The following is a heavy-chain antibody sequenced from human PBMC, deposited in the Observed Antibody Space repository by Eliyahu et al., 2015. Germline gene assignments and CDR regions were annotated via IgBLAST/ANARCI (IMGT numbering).Heavy chain of an antibody. Sequence: EVLLVDSGGGLVQPGGSLRLSCVASGFXLXXYEMNWVRQAPGKGLEWVSYISCGGDAINYADSVKGRFTISRDNAKNSLYLQMGSLRVEDTAVYYCARGKLYDRASGRDMAVWGPGTAVTVSS. CDR3: ARGKLYDRASGRDMAV. CDR1: GFXLXXYE. J-gene: IGHJ6*02. D-gene: IGHD3-10*01. V-gene: IGHV3-48*03. CDR2: ISCGGDAI.